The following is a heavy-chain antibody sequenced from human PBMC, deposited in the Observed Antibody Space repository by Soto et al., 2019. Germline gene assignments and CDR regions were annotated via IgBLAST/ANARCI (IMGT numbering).Heavy chain of an antibody. V-gene: IGHV3-23*01. Sequence: PGGSLRLSCAASGFTFSSFAMSWVRQAPEKGLAWVTGISGSGRSTFYADSVKGRFTISRDNSKNTLYLQMNSLRAEDTAVYYCARDDAPTAASTFDYWGQGALVTVSS. J-gene: IGHJ4*02. CDR1: GFTFSSFA. CDR2: ISGSGRST. CDR3: ARDDAPTAASTFDY. D-gene: IGHD2-21*02.